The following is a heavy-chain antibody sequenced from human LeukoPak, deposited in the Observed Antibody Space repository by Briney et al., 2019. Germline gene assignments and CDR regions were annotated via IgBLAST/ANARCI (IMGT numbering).Heavy chain of an antibody. V-gene: IGHV3-23*01. J-gene: IGHJ4*02. D-gene: IGHD3-16*01. Sequence: GGSLRLSCAASGLTFRSYGMSWVRQAPGKGLEWVSAIGGSGGSTYYADSVRGRFTISRDNSKNTVSLQMESLRAEDTALYYCAKDYAVGSIDYWGQGTLVTVSS. CDR2: IGGSGGST. CDR3: AKDYAVGSIDY. CDR1: GLTFRSYG.